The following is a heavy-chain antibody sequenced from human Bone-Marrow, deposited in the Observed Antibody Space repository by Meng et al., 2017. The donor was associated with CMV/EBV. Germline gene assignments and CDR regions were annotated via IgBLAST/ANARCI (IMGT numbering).Heavy chain of an antibody. J-gene: IGHJ6*01. CDR1: GGSISSSSYY. V-gene: IGHV4-39*07. CDR3: LNLPEEGPSCYYYGMDV. CDR2: IYYSGST. Sequence: SETLSLTCIVSGGSISSSSYYWGWIRQPPGKGLEWMGSIYYSGSTCYNPSLKSRVTISVDSYKNQFSLKLSSVTAADTAVYYCLNLPEEGPSCYYYGMDVWGPGNAGHRPL. D-gene: IGHD1-7*01.